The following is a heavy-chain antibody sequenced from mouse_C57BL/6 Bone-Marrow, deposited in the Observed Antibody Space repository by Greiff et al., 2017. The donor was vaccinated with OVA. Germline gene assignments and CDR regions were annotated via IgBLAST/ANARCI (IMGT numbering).Heavy chain of an antibody. CDR1: GFSLTSYA. V-gene: IGHV2-9-1*01. CDR3: DRMGYDYDCAD. J-gene: IGHJ3*01. Sequence: QVQLKESGPGLVAPSQSLSITCTVSGFSLTSYAISWVRQPPGKGLEWLGVLWTGGGTNYNSALKSSMCIRKENSKSQVFLKMNRLQTDDTARYNCDRMGYDYDCADWGQGTLGTVSA. D-gene: IGHD2-4*01. CDR2: LWTGGGT.